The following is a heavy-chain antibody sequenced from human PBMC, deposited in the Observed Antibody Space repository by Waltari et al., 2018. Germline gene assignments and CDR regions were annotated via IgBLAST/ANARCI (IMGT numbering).Heavy chain of an antibody. D-gene: IGHD1-20*01. Sequence: QVQLQESGPGLVKPSETLSLTCTVSGGSISSYYWSWIRQPPGKGLEWIGYIYYSGSTNYHPSLKSRVTISVDTSKNQFSLKLSSWTAADTAVYYCARADGITGTPHFDYWGQGTLVTVSS. CDR3: ARADGITGTPHFDY. CDR2: IYYSGST. J-gene: IGHJ4*02. CDR1: GGSISSYY. V-gene: IGHV4-59*01.